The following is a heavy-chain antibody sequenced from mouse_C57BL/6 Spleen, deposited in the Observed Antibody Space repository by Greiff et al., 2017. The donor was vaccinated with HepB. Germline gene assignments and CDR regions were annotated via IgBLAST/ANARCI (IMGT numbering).Heavy chain of an antibody. D-gene: IGHD2-2*01. CDR2: ISSGGSYT. CDR1: GFTFSSYG. Sequence: EVKLVESGGDLVKPGGSLKLSCAASGFTFSSYGMSWVRQTPDKRLEWVATISSGGSYTYYPDSVKGRFTISRDNAKNTLYLQMSSLKSEDTAMYYCARQGFSYGYDWAWFAYWGQGTLVTVSA. J-gene: IGHJ3*01. CDR3: ARQGFSYGYDWAWFAY. V-gene: IGHV5-6*01.